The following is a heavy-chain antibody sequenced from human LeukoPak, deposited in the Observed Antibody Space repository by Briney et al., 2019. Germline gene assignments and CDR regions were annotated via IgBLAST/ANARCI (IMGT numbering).Heavy chain of an antibody. J-gene: IGHJ4*02. D-gene: IGHD6-6*01. CDR3: ARGYSSSPGVGY. V-gene: IGHV3-21*01. CDR2: ISSSSSYI. CDR1: GFTFSSYS. Sequence: GGSLRLSCAASGFTFSSYSMNWVRQAPGEGLEWVSSISSSSSYIYYADSVKGRFTISRDNAKNSLYLQMNSLRAEDTAVYYCARGYSSSPGVGYWGQGTLVTVSS.